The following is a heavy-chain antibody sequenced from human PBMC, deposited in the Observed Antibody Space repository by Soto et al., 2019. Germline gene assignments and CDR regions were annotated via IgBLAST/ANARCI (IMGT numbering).Heavy chain of an antibody. CDR3: AREGYYDRSGYPYYYYSGMDV. J-gene: IGHJ6*02. Sequence: GGSLRLSCAASGFTFSSYAMHWVRQAPGKGLEWVAVISYDGSNKYYADSVKGRFTISRDNSKNTLYLQMNSLRAEDTAVYYCAREGYYDRSGYPYYYYSGMDVWGQGTTVTVSS. CDR2: ISYDGSNK. CDR1: GFTFSSYA. D-gene: IGHD3-22*01. V-gene: IGHV3-30-3*01.